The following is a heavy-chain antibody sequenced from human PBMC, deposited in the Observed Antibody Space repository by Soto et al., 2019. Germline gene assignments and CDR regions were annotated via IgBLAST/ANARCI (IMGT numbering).Heavy chain of an antibody. V-gene: IGHV3-48*01. J-gene: IGHJ6*03. CDR2: ISSSSSTI. CDR3: ARDSSSPKGGDYYYYMDV. D-gene: IGHD6-6*01. Sequence: VQLVESGGGLVQPGGSLRLSCAASGFTFSSYSMNWVRQAPGKGLEWVSYISSSSSTIYYADSVKGRFTISRDNAKNSLYLQMNSLRAEDTAVYYCARDSSSPKGGDYYYYMDVWGKGTTVTVSS. CDR1: GFTFSSYS.